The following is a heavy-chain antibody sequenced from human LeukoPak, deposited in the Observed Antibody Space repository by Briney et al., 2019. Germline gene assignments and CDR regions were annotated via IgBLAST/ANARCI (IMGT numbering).Heavy chain of an antibody. V-gene: IGHV3-15*01. CDR1: GFTFSNAW. D-gene: IGHD6-13*01. CDR3: TSGIGTIDF. Sequence: KTGGSLRLSCVASGFTFSNAWMSWVRQAPGKGLEWIGRIRSLTDGGTADYAAPGTGIFTISREDAKNTMYLQMNSLKTGETAVYYCTSGIGTIDFWGQGTLVTVSS. CDR2: IRSLTDGGTA. J-gene: IGHJ4*02.